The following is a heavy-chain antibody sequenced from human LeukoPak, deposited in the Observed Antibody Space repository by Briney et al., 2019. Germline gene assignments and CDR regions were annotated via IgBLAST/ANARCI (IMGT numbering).Heavy chain of an antibody. CDR2: IIPILGIA. J-gene: IGHJ3*02. D-gene: IGHD2-2*01. V-gene: IGHV1-69*04. Sequence: SVKVSCKASGGTFSSYAISWVRQAPGQGLEWMGRIIPILGIANYAQKFQGRVTITADKSTSTAYMELSSLRSEDTAVYYCARETYPMRPRSVIWGQGTMVTVSS. CDR3: ARETYPMRPRSVI. CDR1: GGTFSSYA.